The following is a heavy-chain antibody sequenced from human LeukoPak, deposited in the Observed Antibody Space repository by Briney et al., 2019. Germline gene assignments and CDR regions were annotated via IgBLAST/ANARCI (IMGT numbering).Heavy chain of an antibody. J-gene: IGHJ3*02. CDR2: ISGSGGST. CDR1: GFTFSSHA. Sequence: GGSLRLSCAASGFTFSSHAMSWVRQAPGKGLEWVSAISGSGGSTYYADSVKGRFTISRDNSKNTLYLQMNSLRAEDTAVYYCAREVSSPHDAFDIWGQGTMVTVSS. D-gene: IGHD5/OR15-5a*01. CDR3: AREVSSPHDAFDI. V-gene: IGHV3-23*01.